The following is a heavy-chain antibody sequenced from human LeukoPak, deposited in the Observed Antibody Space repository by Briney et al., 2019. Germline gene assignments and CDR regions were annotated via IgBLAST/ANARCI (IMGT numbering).Heavy chain of an antibody. J-gene: IGHJ4*02. CDR3: ARSDSGSVRGFDY. D-gene: IGHD1-26*01. CDR1: GGSISSGDYY. CDR2: IYYSGST. V-gene: IGHV4-30-4*01. Sequence: SETLSLTCTVSGGSISSGDYYWSWIRHPPGKGLEWIGYIYYSGSTYYNPSLKSRLTISVDKSKNQFSLKLNSVTAADTAVYYCARSDSGSVRGFDYWGQGTLVTVSS.